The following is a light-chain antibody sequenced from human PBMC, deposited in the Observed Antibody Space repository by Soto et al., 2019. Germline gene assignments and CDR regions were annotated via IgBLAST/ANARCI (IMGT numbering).Light chain of an antibody. V-gene: IGKV3-20*01. J-gene: IGKJ3*01. CDR3: QHYGGPFT. CDR1: QSVSSSY. CDR2: AAY. Sequence: EIVLTQSPGTLSLSPGESATLSCRASQSVSSSYLAWYQQYPGQAPRLLISAAYSRASGIAGRFRGSGSGTDFTHTIRRQEPEDFAVYYYQHYGGPFTFGPGTKVHIK.